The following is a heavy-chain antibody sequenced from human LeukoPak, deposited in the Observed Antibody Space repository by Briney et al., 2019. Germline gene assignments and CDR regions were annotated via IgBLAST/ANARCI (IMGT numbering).Heavy chain of an antibody. CDR3: ARGRREVAFDI. CDR1: GYTFTDYY. J-gene: IGHJ3*02. CDR2: INPNSGDT. Sequence: ASVKVSCKASGYTFTDYYLHWVRQAPGQGLEWMGWINPNSGDTKSAQNFQGRVTMTRDTSISTAYMELSRLTSDDTAAYYCARGRREVAFDIWGQGTRVTVSS. V-gene: IGHV1-2*02.